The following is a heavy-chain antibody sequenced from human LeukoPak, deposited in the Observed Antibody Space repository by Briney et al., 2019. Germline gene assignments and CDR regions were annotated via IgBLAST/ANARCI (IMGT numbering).Heavy chain of an antibody. J-gene: IGHJ6*02. CDR3: ATDRSGYALMDV. CDR1: GGSISSGGYY. V-gene: IGHV4-31*03. D-gene: IGHD3-22*01. Sequence: SETLSLTCTVSGGSISSGGYYWSWIRQHPGKGLEWIGYIYYSGSTYYNPSLKSRFTISVDTSKNQFSLRLSSVTAADTAVYYCATDRSGYALMDVWGQGTTVTVSS. CDR2: IYYSGST.